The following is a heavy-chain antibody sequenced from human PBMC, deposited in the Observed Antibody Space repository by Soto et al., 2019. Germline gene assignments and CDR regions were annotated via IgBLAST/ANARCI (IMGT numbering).Heavy chain of an antibody. CDR1: GFTFCSYN. J-gene: IGHJ4*02. V-gene: IGHV3-48*01. CDR3: ARGPLTAFCFDY. CDR2: ISSRSSTI. Sequence: HPGGSLRLSCAASGFTFCSYNMNWVRQAPGKGLEWVSYISSRSSTIYYADSVKGRFTISRDNAKNSLYLQMNSLRAEDTAVYYCARGPLTAFCFDYWGQGTLVTVSS. D-gene: IGHD3-9*01.